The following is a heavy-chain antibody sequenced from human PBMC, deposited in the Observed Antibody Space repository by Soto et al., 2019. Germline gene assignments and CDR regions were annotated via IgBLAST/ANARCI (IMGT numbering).Heavy chain of an antibody. Sequence: ESLKISCKGSGYSFTSYWIGWVRQMPGKGLEWMGIIYPGDSNTRYSPSLQGQVTISVDKSISTAYLQWSSLKATDTAMYYCARHAYDFWSGHPNPRYYYGMDVWGQGTTVTVSS. CDR2: IYPGDSNT. V-gene: IGHV5-51*01. CDR1: GYSFTSYW. CDR3: ARHAYDFWSGHPNPRYYYGMDV. D-gene: IGHD3-3*01. J-gene: IGHJ6*02.